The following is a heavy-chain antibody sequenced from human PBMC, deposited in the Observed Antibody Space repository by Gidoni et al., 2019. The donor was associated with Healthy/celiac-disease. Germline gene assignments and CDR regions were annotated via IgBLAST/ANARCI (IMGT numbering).Heavy chain of an antibody. V-gene: IGHV3-30*02. Sequence: QVQLVESGGGVVQPGRSLRLSCAASGFTFSSYGMHWVRRAPGKGLEWVAFIRYDGSNKYYADSVKGRFTISRDNSKNTLYLQMNSLRAEDTAVYYCAKAAYGGYALSDNWFDPWGQGTLVTVSS. CDR1: GFTFSSYG. CDR3: AKAAYGGYALSDNWFDP. CDR2: IRYDGSNK. D-gene: IGHD5-12*01. J-gene: IGHJ5*02.